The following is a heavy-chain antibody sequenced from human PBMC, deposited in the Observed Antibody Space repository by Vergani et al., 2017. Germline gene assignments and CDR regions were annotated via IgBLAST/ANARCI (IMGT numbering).Heavy chain of an antibody. CDR2: ISYDGSNK. CDR3: SWRATVTGDYYYYYYMDV. CDR1: GFTFSSYG. Sequence: QVQLVESGGGVVQPGRSLRLSCAASGFTFSSYGMHWVRQAPGKGLEWVAVISYDGSNKYYADSVKGRFTISRDNSKNTLYLQMNSLRAEDTAVYYCSWRATVTGDYYYYYYMDVWGKGP. J-gene: IGHJ6*03. D-gene: IGHD4-11*01. V-gene: IGHV3-30*03.